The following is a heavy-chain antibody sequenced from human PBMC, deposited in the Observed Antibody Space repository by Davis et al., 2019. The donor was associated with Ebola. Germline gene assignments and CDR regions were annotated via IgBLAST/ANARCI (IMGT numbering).Heavy chain of an antibody. V-gene: IGHV4-4*02. D-gene: IGHD2-2*01. CDR2: IYHSGST. Sequence: PSETLSLTCAVSGGSISSSNWWSWVRQPPGKGLEWIGEIYHSGSTNYNPSLKSRVTISVDKSKNQFSLKLSSVTAADTAVYYCARGNIVVVPAATNYYYYGMDVWGQGTTVTVSS. CDR3: ARGNIVVVPAATNYYYYGMDV. CDR1: GGSISSSNW. J-gene: IGHJ6*02.